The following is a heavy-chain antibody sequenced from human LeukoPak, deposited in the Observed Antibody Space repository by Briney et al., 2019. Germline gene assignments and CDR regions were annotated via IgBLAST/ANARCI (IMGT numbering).Heavy chain of an antibody. CDR3: ARGVFVQLVGRYYYYMDV. Sequence: GGSLRLSCAASGFTFSRYWMSWVRQAPGKGLEWVAYIKQDGSEKYYADSVKGRFTISRDNAKNTLYLQMNSLRAEDTAVYYCARGVFVQLVGRYYYYMDVWGKGTTVTISS. V-gene: IGHV3-7*01. J-gene: IGHJ6*03. D-gene: IGHD6-6*01. CDR1: GFTFSRYW. CDR2: IKQDGSEK.